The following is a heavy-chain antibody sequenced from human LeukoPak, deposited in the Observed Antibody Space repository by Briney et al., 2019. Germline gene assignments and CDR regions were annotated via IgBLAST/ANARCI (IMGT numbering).Heavy chain of an antibody. Sequence: ASVKVSCKASGYTFTSYGISWVRQAPGQGLEWMGWINAGNGNTKYSQKFQGRVTITRDTSASTAYMELSSLRSEDTAVYYCAREGSNYYDSSGPINAFDIWGQGTMVTVSS. V-gene: IGHV1-3*01. J-gene: IGHJ3*02. CDR2: INAGNGNT. CDR1: GYTFTSYG. D-gene: IGHD3-22*01. CDR3: AREGSNYYDSSGPINAFDI.